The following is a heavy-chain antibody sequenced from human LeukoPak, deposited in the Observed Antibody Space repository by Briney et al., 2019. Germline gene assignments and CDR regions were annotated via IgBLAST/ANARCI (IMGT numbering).Heavy chain of an antibody. Sequence: SETLSLTCTVSGGSISSYYWSWIRQPPGKRLEWIGYISYTGTTNYNPSLRSRVTISVDRSMNQFSLKLSSVTAADTAMYFCARAIPPEGSRAFDIWGQGTMVTVSS. V-gene: IGHV4-59*12. D-gene: IGHD2-2*02. J-gene: IGHJ3*02. CDR2: ISYTGTT. CDR1: GGSISSYY. CDR3: ARAIPPEGSRAFDI.